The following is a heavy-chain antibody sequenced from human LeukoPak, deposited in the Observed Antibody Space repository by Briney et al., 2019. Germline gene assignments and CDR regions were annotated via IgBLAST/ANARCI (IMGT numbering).Heavy chain of an antibody. D-gene: IGHD3-16*02. J-gene: IGHJ4*02. V-gene: IGHV3-23*01. CDR2: ISGSGGST. CDR1: GFTFSSYA. Sequence: PGGSLRLSCAASGFTFSSYAMSWVRQAPGKGLEWVSAISGSGGSTYYADSVKGRFTISRDNSKNTLYLQMNSLRAEDTAVYYCAKDRMITFGGVIGQEFDYWGQGTLVTVSS. CDR3: AKDRMITFGGVIGQEFDY.